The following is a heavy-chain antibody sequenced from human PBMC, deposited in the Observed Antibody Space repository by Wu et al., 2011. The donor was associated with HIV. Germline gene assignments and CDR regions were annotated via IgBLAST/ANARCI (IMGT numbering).Heavy chain of an antibody. V-gene: IGHV4-30-4*08. CDR2: LSNGNT. CDR1: DSLTSGDYY. J-gene: IGHJ3*02. CDR3: AREAWNSLGWLGFDI. Sequence: TCSLSDSLTSGDYYWTWIRQSQEGPGVDWVXLSNGNTKYSPSLQSRVTISLDTSNNRFSLKLTSVTAADTGMYYCAREAWNSLGWLGFDIWGQGTMVTVSS. D-gene: IGHD1-7*01.